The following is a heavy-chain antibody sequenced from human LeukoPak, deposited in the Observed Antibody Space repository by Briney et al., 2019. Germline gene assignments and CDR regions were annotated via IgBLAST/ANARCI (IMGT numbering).Heavy chain of an antibody. CDR3: AKGAYDYIEIGYFDS. CDR1: GFTSTNYA. CDR2: LIGSSGST. Sequence: GGSLRLSCAASGFTSTNYAMNWVRQAPGKGLEWVSVLIGSSGSTDYADSVKGRFTISRDTSKNTLFMKMNSLRAEDTAIYYCAKGAYDYIEIGYFDSWGQGTLVTVSS. D-gene: IGHD5-12*01. J-gene: IGHJ4*02. V-gene: IGHV3-23*01.